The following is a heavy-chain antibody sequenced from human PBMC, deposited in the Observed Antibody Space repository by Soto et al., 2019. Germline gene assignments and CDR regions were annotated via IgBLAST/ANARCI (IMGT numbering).Heavy chain of an antibody. CDR1: GYTFTSYD. J-gene: IGHJ5*02. Sequence: QVQLVQSGAEVKKPGASVKVSCKAFGYTFTSYDINWVRQATGQGLEWMGWMNPNSGNAGYAQKFQGRVTMTRNTSISTAYMELSSLRSEDTAVYYCARIPPNTGNWFDPWGQGTLVTVSS. D-gene: IGHD2-2*02. CDR2: MNPNSGNA. CDR3: ARIPPNTGNWFDP. V-gene: IGHV1-8*01.